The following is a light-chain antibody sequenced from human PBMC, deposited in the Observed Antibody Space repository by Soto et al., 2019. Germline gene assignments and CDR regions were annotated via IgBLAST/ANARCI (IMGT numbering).Light chain of an antibody. V-gene: IGKV3-11*01. J-gene: IGKJ5*01. Sequence: EIVLTQSPATLSLSPGEIATLSCRASQSVSSYLAWYQQKPGQAPRLLIYDASHSDTGIPARFIGSGSGTDFTLTISSLEPEDFAVYYCQQRSNWPITFGQGTRLEIK. CDR3: QQRSNWPIT. CDR1: QSVSSY. CDR2: DAS.